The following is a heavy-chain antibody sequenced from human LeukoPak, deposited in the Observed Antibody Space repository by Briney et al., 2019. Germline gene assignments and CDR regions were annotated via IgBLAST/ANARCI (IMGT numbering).Heavy chain of an antibody. CDR2: IYYSGST. Sequence: SETLSLTCTASGGSISSYYWSWIRQPPGKGLEWIGYIYYSGSTNYNPSLKSRVTISVDTSKNQFSLKLSSVTAADTAVYYCARHLGSGWFFRGGFDYWGQGTLVTVSS. CDR1: GGSISSYY. V-gene: IGHV4-59*08. J-gene: IGHJ4*02. CDR3: ARHLGSGWFFRGGFDY. D-gene: IGHD6-19*01.